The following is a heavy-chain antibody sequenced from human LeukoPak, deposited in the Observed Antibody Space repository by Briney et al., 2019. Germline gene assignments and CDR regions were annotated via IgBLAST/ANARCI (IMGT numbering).Heavy chain of an antibody. V-gene: IGHV3-30*03. Sequence: PPGGSLRLSCAASGFTFSNYGMHWVRQAPGKGLEWVAVISYDGNNNYYADSVKGRFTISRDNSKNSLYLQMNSLRAEDTAVYYCASAKFDYWGQGTLVTVSS. CDR3: ASAKFDY. CDR2: ISYDGNNN. CDR1: GFTFSNYG. J-gene: IGHJ4*02.